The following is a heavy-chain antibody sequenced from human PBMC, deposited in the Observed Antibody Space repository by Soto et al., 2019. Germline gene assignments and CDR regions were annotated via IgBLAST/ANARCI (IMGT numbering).Heavy chain of an antibody. CDR2: ILPMFGAV. J-gene: IGHJ6*02. CDR3: VRPKRSGYDRGDSYYHTMDV. D-gene: IGHD3-3*01. CDR1: GGTSSNFV. Sequence: QVQLVQSGTEVKKSGSSVKVSCRASGGTSSNFVITWVRQVPGQGLEWLGGILPMFGAVKYAQKFQDRLIITADRSTQTAAMELGSLRSEDTAVYYCVRPKRSGYDRGDSYYHTMDVWGHGTTVTV. V-gene: IGHV1-69*06.